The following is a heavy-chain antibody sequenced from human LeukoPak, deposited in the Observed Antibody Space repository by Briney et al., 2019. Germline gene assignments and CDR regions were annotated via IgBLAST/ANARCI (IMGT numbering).Heavy chain of an antibody. J-gene: IGHJ4*02. CDR1: GFTFSSYS. V-gene: IGHV3-21*01. Sequence: GGSLRLSCAASGFTFSSYSMNWVRQAPRKGLEWVSAISSSSSYIYYADSVKGRFTISRDNDKNSLYLQMNSLRAEDTAVYYCAREAAATYYFDYWGQGTLVTVSS. D-gene: IGHD6-13*01. CDR3: AREAAATYYFDY. CDR2: ISSSSSYI.